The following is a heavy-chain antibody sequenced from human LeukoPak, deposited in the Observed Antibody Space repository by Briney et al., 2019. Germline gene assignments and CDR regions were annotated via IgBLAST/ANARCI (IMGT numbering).Heavy chain of an antibody. Sequence: GASVKVSCKASGVTFSSYAISWVRQAPGQGLEWMGGIIAIFGTTNYAQKFQGRVTITADKSTTTTYMELSSLRSEDTAVYYCAKDRAAAKTDIFDYWGQGTLVTVSS. CDR3: AKDRAAAKTDIFDY. D-gene: IGHD6-13*01. V-gene: IGHV1-69*06. J-gene: IGHJ4*02. CDR2: IIAIFGTT. CDR1: GVTFSSYA.